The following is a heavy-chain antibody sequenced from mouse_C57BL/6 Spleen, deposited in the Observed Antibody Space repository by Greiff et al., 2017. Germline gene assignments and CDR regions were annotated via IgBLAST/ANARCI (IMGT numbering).Heavy chain of an antibody. V-gene: IGHV1-4*01. CDR1: GYTFTSYT. D-gene: IGHD2-1*01. CDR2: INPSSGYT. J-gene: IGHJ2*01. CDR3: ARELLTNFDY. Sequence: VTLVESGAELARPGASVKMSCKASGYTFTSYTMHWVKQRPGQGLEWIGYINPSSGYTKYNQKFKDKATLTADKSSSTAYMQLSSLTSEDSAVYYCARELLTNFDYWGQGTTLTVSS.